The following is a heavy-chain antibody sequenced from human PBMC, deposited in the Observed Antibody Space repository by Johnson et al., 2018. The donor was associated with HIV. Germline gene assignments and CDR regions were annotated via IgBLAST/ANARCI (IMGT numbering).Heavy chain of an antibody. CDR1: GFTFDDYA. CDR3: ARETGFAIFGVVKLHAFDI. CDR2: INWNGGST. Sequence: EVQLVESGGGVVRPGGSLRLSCGVSGFTFDDYAMSWVRQTPGKGLEWVSGINWNGGSTDYADSVKGRFTISRDNAKNSLYLQMNSLRAEDTDLYYCARETGFAIFGVVKLHAFDIWGQGTMVTVSS. J-gene: IGHJ3*02. D-gene: IGHD3-3*01. V-gene: IGHV3-20*04.